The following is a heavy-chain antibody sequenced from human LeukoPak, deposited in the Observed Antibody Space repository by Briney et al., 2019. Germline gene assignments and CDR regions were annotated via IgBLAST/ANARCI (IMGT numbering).Heavy chain of an antibody. J-gene: IGHJ5*02. D-gene: IGHD2-2*02. CDR2: IYYSGST. Sequence: PSETLSLTCTVSGGSISSGGYYWSWIRQHPGKGLEWIGYIYYSGSTYYNPSLKSRVTISVDTSKNQFSLNLSSVTAADTAVYYCARYCSSTNCYKGGFDHWGQGTLVTVSS. V-gene: IGHV4-31*03. CDR1: GGSISSGGYY. CDR3: ARYCSSTNCYKGGFDH.